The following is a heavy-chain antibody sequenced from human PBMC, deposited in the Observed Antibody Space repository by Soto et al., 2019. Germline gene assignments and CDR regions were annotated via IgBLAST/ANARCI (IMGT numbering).Heavy chain of an antibody. V-gene: IGHV1-69*13. Sequence: SVKVSCKASGGTFSSYAISWVRQAPGQGLEWMGGITPIFGTANYAQKFQGRVTITADESTSTAYMELSSLRSEDTAVYYCARDAYYYDSSSAYWGQGTLVTVSS. D-gene: IGHD3-22*01. J-gene: IGHJ4*02. CDR1: GGTFSSYA. CDR2: ITPIFGTA. CDR3: ARDAYYYDSSSAY.